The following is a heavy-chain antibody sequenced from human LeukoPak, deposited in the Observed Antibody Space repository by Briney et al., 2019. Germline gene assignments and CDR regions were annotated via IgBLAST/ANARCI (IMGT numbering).Heavy chain of an antibody. CDR1: GGSISSSSYY. D-gene: IGHD6-13*01. Sequence: SETLSLTCTVSGGSISSSSYYWGWIRQPPGKGLEWIGNTYYSGSTYYNPSLKSRVTISVDTSKNQFSLKLSSVTAADTAVYYCARQLAAAGNYWGQGTLVTVSS. CDR2: TYYSGST. CDR3: ARQLAAAGNY. J-gene: IGHJ4*02. V-gene: IGHV4-39*01.